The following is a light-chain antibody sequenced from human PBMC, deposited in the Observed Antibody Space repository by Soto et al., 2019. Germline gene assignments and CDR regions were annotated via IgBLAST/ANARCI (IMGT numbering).Light chain of an antibody. CDR3: QQDTTFPRLT. Sequence: DIQMTQSPSCVAASVGDRVTLTCRASQHISNWLAWYQQRPVGAPTLLIYATSTLQSGVPSRFSGSGSGTDLTITITSLQPEDFATYYCQQDTTFPRLTFGGGTKV. CDR2: ATS. J-gene: IGKJ4*01. V-gene: IGKV1-12*01. CDR1: QHISNW.